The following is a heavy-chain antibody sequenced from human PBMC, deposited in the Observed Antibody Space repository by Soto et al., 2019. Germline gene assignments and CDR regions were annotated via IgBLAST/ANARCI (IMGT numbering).Heavy chain of an antibody. J-gene: IGHJ4*02. CDR1: GFSFSFASHA. V-gene: IGHV3-30-3*01. D-gene: IGHD1-1*01. CDR3: AKGAAGTGAGLDS. Sequence: QVQLVESGGGVVQPGRSLRLSCVASGFSFSFASHALNWVRQAPGKGLEWVAVISFDGGNKFYADSVKGRFTISRDNSKNTLYREMSSVEPDDTAVYYCAKGAAGTGAGLDSWGQGTLVSVSS. CDR2: ISFDGGNK.